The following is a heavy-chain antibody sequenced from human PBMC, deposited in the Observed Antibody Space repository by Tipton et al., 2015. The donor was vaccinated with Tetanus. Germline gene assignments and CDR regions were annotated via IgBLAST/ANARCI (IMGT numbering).Heavy chain of an antibody. CDR1: GFTFNRYG. CDR2: ISGSGDTT. J-gene: IGHJ3*02. CDR3: GRDHARACGGDCYPGGFDI. D-gene: IGHD2-21*02. V-gene: IGHV3-23*01. Sequence: GSLRLSCAASGFTFNRYGINWVRQAPGKGLVWVSSISGSGDTTYYADSVRGRFTVSRDNSKDTVYLDVRSLRDEDTAVYYCGRDHARACGGDCYPGGFDIWGQGTMVSVSS.